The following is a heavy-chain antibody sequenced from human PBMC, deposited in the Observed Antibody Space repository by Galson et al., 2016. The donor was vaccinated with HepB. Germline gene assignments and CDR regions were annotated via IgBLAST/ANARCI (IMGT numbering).Heavy chain of an antibody. CDR3: ARDVNRGNFDS. Sequence: SLRLSCAASGFSFSSYWMSWVRLAPGKGLEWVGQISKDGSEKYYLGSMEGRFSISRDNTKNSLYLQMSGLRAEDTAIYFCARDVNRGNFDSWGQGTTVTVSS. J-gene: IGHJ4*03. D-gene: IGHD1-1*01. CDR1: GFSFSSYW. V-gene: IGHV3-7*03. CDR2: ISKDGSEK.